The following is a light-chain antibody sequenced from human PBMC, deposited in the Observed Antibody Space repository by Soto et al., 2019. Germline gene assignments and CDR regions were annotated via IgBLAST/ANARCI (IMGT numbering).Light chain of an antibody. CDR3: SSYVGSNSVV. J-gene: IGLJ2*01. CDR2: EVS. CDR1: SSDVGGYNY. V-gene: IGLV2-8*01. Sequence: QSALTQPPSASGSPGQSVTISCTGTSSDVGGYNYVSWFQQHPGKAPKVIISEVSKRPSGVPDRFSGSKSGNTASLTVSGLQAEDEADYYCSSYVGSNSVVFGGGTKVTVL.